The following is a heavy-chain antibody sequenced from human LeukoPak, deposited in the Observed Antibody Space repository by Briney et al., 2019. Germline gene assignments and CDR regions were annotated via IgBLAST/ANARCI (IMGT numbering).Heavy chain of an antibody. CDR2: ISDNSYWI. Sequence: GGSLRLSCAASGFTFSSYSMSWVRQAPGKGLEWVSSISDNSYWIYYADSVEGRFIISRDNAKNSLYLQMNSLRAEDTAVYYCARESATEGSGSYFDYWGQGTLVTVSS. CDR1: GFTFSSYS. D-gene: IGHD3-10*01. V-gene: IGHV3-21*04. J-gene: IGHJ4*02. CDR3: ARESATEGSGSYFDY.